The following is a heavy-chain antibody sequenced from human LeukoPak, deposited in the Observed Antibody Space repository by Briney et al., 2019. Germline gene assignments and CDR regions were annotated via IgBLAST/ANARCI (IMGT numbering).Heavy chain of an antibody. Sequence: PGGSLRLSCAASGFTFSSYAMSWVRQAPGKGLDWVSSLSGSDGSTYYADAVKGWFTISRDNSKSTLSLHMNNLRAEDTAVYYCAKESPMQEWFFGYFDYWGQGTLVTVSS. CDR3: AKESPMQEWFFGYFDY. V-gene: IGHV3-23*01. CDR2: LSGSDGST. J-gene: IGHJ4*02. D-gene: IGHD3-3*01. CDR1: GFTFSSYA.